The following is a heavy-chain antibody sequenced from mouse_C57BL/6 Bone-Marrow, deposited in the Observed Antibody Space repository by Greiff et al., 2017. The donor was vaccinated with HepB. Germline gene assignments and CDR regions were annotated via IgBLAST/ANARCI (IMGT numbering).Heavy chain of an antibody. V-gene: IGHV2-2*01. CDR1: GFSLTSYG. CDR2: IWSGGST. D-gene: IGHD2-3*01. Sequence: QVQLKESGPGLVQPSQSLSITCTVSGFSLTSYGVHWVRQSPGKGLEWLGVIWSGGSTDYNAAFISRLSISKDNSKSQVFFKMNSLQADDTAIYYCARLGLMDGYPWYFDVWGTGTTVTVSS. CDR3: ARLGLMDGYPWYFDV. J-gene: IGHJ1*03.